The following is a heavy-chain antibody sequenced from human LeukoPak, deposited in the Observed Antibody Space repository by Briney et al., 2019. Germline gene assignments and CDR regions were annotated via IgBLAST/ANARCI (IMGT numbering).Heavy chain of an antibody. CDR2: IYYTGST. Sequence: SETLSLTCTVSGGSINSYYGSWIRQPPGKGLEWIGYIYYTGSTDYNPSLKSRVTISVDTSKNRFSLKLSSVTAADTAVYYCTRSYDSRGYYSYGLDVWGQGTTVTVS. V-gene: IGHV4-59*01. CDR3: TRSYDSRGYYSYGLDV. D-gene: IGHD3-22*01. J-gene: IGHJ6*02. CDR1: GGSINSYY.